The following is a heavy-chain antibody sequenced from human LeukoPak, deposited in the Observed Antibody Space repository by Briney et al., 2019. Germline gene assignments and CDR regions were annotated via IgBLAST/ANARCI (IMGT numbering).Heavy chain of an antibody. Sequence: GGSLKLSCAASGFTFSGSAMHWVRQASGKGLEWVGRIRSKANSYATVYAASVKGRFTISRDDSKNTAYLQMNSLKTEDTAVYYCTRTSDILTGYTPREAYYYYYHMDVWGKGTTVTISS. CDR3: TRTSDILTGYTPREAYYYYYHMDV. J-gene: IGHJ6*03. V-gene: IGHV3-73*01. CDR1: GFTFSGSA. CDR2: IRSKANSYAT. D-gene: IGHD3-9*01.